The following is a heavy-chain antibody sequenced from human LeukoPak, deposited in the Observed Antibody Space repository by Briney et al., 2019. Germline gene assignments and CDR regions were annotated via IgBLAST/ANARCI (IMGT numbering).Heavy chain of an antibody. D-gene: IGHD2-15*01. CDR3: ATDAAYGYDRFDH. J-gene: IGHJ4*02. V-gene: IGHV3-30*04. CDR1: GSTFSSYV. CDR2: ISYDGSNE. Sequence: GGSLRLSCAASGSTFSSYVMHWVRQAPGKGLEWVAIISYDGSNEYYADSVKGRFTISRDNSENTLYLQMNSLRAADTAVYYCATDAAYGYDRFDHWGQGTQVTVSS.